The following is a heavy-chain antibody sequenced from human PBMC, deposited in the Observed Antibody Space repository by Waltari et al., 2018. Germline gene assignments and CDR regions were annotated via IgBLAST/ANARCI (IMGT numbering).Heavy chain of an antibody. CDR2: VYHSGTT. CDR1: GDSISSGFY. CDR3: ARATCSHGGCSMYYFYYYMDV. Sequence: QVQLRESGPGLVKSSETLTLTCDVSGDSISSGFYWAWIRQPPGKGPEWFGSVYHSGTTFYNPSLKSRVTMSVDTSKKHFSLSLTSVTAADTAVYYCARATCSHGGCSMYYFYYYMDVWGKGITVTVSS. V-gene: IGHV4-38-2*01. D-gene: IGHD1-26*01. J-gene: IGHJ6*03.